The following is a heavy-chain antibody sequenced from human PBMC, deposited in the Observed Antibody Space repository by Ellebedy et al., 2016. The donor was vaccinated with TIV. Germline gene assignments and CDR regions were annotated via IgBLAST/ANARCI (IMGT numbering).Heavy chain of an antibody. CDR1: RFTVSSNF. Sequence: GESLKISCEGFRFTVSSNFMTWVRQAPGQGLEWVSVIDSGGKTFYADSVKGRFTISRDNSKNTVFLQMNSLRPEDTYVYYWAAWLRFGDLVPFDPWGQGTLVTVSS. CDR3: AAWLRFGDLVPFDP. CDR2: IDSGGKT. D-gene: IGHD3-10*01. V-gene: IGHV3-66*01. J-gene: IGHJ5*02.